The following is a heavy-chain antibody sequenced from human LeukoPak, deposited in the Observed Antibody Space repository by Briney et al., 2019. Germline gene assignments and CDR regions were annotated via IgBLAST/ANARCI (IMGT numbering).Heavy chain of an antibody. CDR3: AKEWYPNWFDP. J-gene: IGHJ5*02. Sequence: GGSLRLSCAASGFTFSSYGMHWVRQAPGKGLEWVAVISYDGSNKYYADSVKGRFTISRDNSKNTLYLQMNSLRAEDTAVYYCAKEWYPNWFDPWGQGTLVTVSS. V-gene: IGHV3-30*18. D-gene: IGHD6-13*01. CDR2: ISYDGSNK. CDR1: GFTFSSYG.